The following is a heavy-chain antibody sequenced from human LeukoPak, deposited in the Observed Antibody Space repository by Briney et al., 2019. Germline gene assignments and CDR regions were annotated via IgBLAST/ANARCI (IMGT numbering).Heavy chain of an antibody. V-gene: IGHV3-30*02. J-gene: IGHJ6*03. CDR3: VRKYGSGSYRFGYYYYYYMDV. CDR2: IRYDGSNK. CDR1: GFTFSSYG. D-gene: IGHD3-10*01. Sequence: PGGSLRLSCAASGFTFSSYGMHWVRQAPGKGLEWVASIRYDGSNKYYADSVKGRFTISRDNSKNTLYLQMNSLRAEDTAVYYCVRKYGSGSYRFGYYYYYYMDVWGKGTTVTISS.